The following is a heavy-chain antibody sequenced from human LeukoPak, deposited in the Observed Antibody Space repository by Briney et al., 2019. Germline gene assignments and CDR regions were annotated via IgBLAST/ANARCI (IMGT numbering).Heavy chain of an antibody. D-gene: IGHD3-10*01. J-gene: IGHJ4*02. CDR2: IKQDGSEK. V-gene: IGHV3-7*01. CDR1: GFTFINYW. Sequence: GGSLRLSCAASGFTFINYWMSWVRQAPGKGLEWVANIKQDGSEKYYVDSVKGRFTISRDNAKNSLYLQMNSLRAEDTAVYYCAREVRGVIIRNPRFDYWGQGTLVTVSS. CDR3: AREVRGVIIRNPRFDY.